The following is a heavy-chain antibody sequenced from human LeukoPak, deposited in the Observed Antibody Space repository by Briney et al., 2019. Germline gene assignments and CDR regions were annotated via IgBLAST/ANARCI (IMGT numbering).Heavy chain of an antibody. Sequence: ASVKVSCKASGYTFTGYYMHWVRQAPGQGLEWMGWINPNSGGTNYAQKFQGRVTMTRDTSISTAYMELSRLRSDDTAVYYCARKYSSGWYPTFDYWGQGTLVTVSS. V-gene: IGHV1-2*02. CDR3: ARKYSSGWYPTFDY. CDR1: GYTFTGYY. CDR2: INPNSGGT. J-gene: IGHJ4*02. D-gene: IGHD6-19*01.